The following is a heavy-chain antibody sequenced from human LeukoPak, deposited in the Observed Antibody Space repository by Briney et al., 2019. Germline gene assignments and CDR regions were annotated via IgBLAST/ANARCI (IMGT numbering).Heavy chain of an antibody. CDR1: GGTFSSYA. Sequence: SVNVSCKASGGTFSSYAISWVRQAPGQGLEWMGGIIPIFGTANYAQKFQGRVTITADESTSTAYMELSSLRSEGTAVYYCASSPIGITMVRYRYYFDYWGQGTLVTVSS. J-gene: IGHJ4*02. CDR2: IIPIFGTA. V-gene: IGHV1-69*13. CDR3: ASSPIGITMVRYRYYFDY. D-gene: IGHD3-10*01.